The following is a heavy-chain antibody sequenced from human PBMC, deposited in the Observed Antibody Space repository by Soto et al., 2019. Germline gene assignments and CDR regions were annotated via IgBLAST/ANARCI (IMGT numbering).Heavy chain of an antibody. V-gene: IGHV3-23*01. D-gene: IGHD3-3*01. CDR3: AKVDPLYYDFWSGYLPPEGYYFDY. Sequence: EVQLLESGGGLVQPGGSLRLSCAASGFTFSSYAMSWVRQAPGKGLEWVSAISGSGGSTYYADSVKGRFTISRDNSKNTLYLQMNSLRAEDTAVYYCAKVDPLYYDFWSGYLPPEGYYFDYWGQGTLVTVSS. J-gene: IGHJ4*02. CDR1: GFTFSSYA. CDR2: ISGSGGST.